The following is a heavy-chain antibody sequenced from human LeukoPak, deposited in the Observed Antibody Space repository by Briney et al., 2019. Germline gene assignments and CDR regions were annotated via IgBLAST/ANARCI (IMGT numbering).Heavy chain of an antibody. D-gene: IGHD1-1*01. CDR1: GGSISSYY. CDR2: ILYSGST. J-gene: IGHJ4*02. V-gene: IGHV4-59*01. Sequence: PSETLSLTCTVSGGSISSYYWSWIRQPPGKGLERIGYILYSGSTYYNPSLRSRVTISVDTPKSQFSLKLSSVTAADTAVYYCAGAPNDHYFDYWGQGILVTVSS. CDR3: AGAPNDHYFDY.